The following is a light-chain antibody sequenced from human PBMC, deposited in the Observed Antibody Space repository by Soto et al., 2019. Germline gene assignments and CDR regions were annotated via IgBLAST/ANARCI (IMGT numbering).Light chain of an antibody. CDR2: AAS. J-gene: IGKJ4*01. CDR3: QQYYSYPLT. CDR1: QSISTW. Sequence: DIQMTQSPSTLPASVGDRVTITCRANQSISTWLAWYQQKPGKAPNLLIYAASTLQSGVPSRFSGSGSGTDFTLTISCLQSEDFATYYCQQYYSYPLTFGEGTKVDIK. V-gene: IGKV1-5*01.